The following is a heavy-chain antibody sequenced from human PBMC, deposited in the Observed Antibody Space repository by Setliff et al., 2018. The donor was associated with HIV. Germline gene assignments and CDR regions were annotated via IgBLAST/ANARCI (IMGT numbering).Heavy chain of an antibody. D-gene: IGHD3-16*01. Sequence: SETLSLTCTVSGQFISDGYYWGWIRQPAGEGPEYIGRVHSTGTTIYNPSLKSRVTMSVDASKNQLSLKLRSVTAADTAVYYCARGSKGGFFDYWGQGTLVTVSS. J-gene: IGHJ4*02. CDR3: ARGSKGGFFDY. V-gene: IGHV4-4*07. CDR2: VHSTGTT. CDR1: GQFISDGYY.